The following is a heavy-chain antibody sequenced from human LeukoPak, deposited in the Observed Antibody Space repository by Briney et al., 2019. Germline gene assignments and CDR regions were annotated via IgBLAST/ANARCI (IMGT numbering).Heavy chain of an antibody. Sequence: GRSLRLSCAASGFTFSSYAMHWVRQAPGKGLEWVAVISYDGSNKYYADSVKGRFTISRDNSKNTLYLQMNSLRAEDTAVYYCARDREDIVVVPAADSHYYYYYYMDVWGKGTTVTISS. CDR1: GFTFSSYA. CDR3: ARDREDIVVVPAADSHYYYYYYMDV. CDR2: ISYDGSNK. J-gene: IGHJ6*03. D-gene: IGHD2-2*01. V-gene: IGHV3-30*04.